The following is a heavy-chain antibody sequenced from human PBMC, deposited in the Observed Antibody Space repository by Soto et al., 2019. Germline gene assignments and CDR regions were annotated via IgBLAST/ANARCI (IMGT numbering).Heavy chain of an antibody. V-gene: IGHV3-23*01. CDR2: ISGSGVIK. CDR1: GFTFSNYA. Sequence: EVQLLQSGGGWVQPGGSLRLSCAASGFTFSNYAMAWVRQAPGKGLEWVSSISGSGVIKYYADSVQGRFTISRDNSNNTLSVQMNSLRVEDTAIYYCARDGHGMDVWGQGTKVTVSS. J-gene: IGHJ6*02. CDR3: ARDGHGMDV.